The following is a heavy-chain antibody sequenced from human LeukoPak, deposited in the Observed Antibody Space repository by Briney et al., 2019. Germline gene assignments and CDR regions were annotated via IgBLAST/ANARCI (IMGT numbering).Heavy chain of an antibody. CDR3: ARHPPDQWLVTPTPSFDY. CDR2: IYYSGST. V-gene: IGHV4-39*01. D-gene: IGHD6-19*01. CDR1: GGSFSGYY. J-gene: IGHJ4*02. Sequence: SSETLSLTCAVYGGSFSGYYWGWLRQPPGKGLEWIGSIYYSGSTYYNPSLKSRVTISVDTSKNQFSLKLSSATAADTAVYYCARHPPDQWLVTPTPSFDYWGQGTLVTVSS.